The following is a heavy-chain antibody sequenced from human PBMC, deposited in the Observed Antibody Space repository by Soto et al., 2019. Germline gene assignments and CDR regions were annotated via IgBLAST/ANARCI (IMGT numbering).Heavy chain of an antibody. CDR3: ARAPRYPDSSGLNWFDP. V-gene: IGHV1-18*01. CDR1: GYTFTSYG. J-gene: IGHJ5*02. D-gene: IGHD6-19*01. Sequence: QVQLVQSGAEVKKPGASVKVSCKASGYTFTSYGISWVRQAPGQGLEWMGWISAYNGNTNYAQKLQGRVTMTTDTSXSXXYMELRSLRSDDTAVYYCARAPRYPDSSGLNWFDPWGQGTLVTVSS. CDR2: ISAYNGNT.